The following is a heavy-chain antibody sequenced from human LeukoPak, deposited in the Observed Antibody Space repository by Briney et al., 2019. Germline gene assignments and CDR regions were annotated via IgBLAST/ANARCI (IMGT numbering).Heavy chain of an antibody. Sequence: SETLSLTCTVSGGSNSSGGYYWSWIRQHPGKGLEWIGYIYYSGSTYYNPSLKSRVTISVDTSKNQFSLKLSSVTAADTAVYYCARDRYYGSGSYYSHWGQGTLVTVSS. D-gene: IGHD3-10*01. CDR2: IYYSGST. V-gene: IGHV4-31*03. CDR3: ARDRYYGSGSYYSH. CDR1: GGSNSSGGYY. J-gene: IGHJ4*02.